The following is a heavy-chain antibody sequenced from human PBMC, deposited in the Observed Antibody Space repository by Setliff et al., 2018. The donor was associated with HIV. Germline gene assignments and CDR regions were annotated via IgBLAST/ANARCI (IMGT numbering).Heavy chain of an antibody. J-gene: IGHJ6*02. CDR3: TRKLAPGHGMDV. CDR2: INQDGSEK. CDR1: GFTFTSYW. D-gene: IGHD3-3*02. V-gene: IGHV3-7*01. Sequence: LRLSCAASGFTFTSYWMIWVRQAPGKGLEWVANINQDGSEKNYVDSGKGRFTISRDNAKNSLYLQMDSLRVEDTTVYYCTRKLAPGHGMDVWGQGTTVTVSS.